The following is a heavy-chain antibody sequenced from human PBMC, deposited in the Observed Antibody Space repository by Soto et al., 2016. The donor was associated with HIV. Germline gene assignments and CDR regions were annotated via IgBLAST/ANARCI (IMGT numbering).Heavy chain of an antibody. J-gene: IGHJ6*04. V-gene: IGHV3-7*02. D-gene: IGHD3-10*01. CDR1: EFTFSNYY. CDR3: ARGGLWVRGVRTFMGRR. Sequence: EVQLVESGGGLVQPGGSLRLSCAASEFTFSNYYMSWVRQAPGKGLEWVANIKQDGSEKYYVDSVKGRFTISRDNAKNSLYLQMNSLRAEDTAVYYCARGGLWVRGVRTFMGRRGAKGTRVTVSS. CDR2: IKQDGSEK.